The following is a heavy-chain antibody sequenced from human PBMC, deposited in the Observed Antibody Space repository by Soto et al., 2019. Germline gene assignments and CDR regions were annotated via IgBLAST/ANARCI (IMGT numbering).Heavy chain of an antibody. V-gene: IGHV1-69*13. CDR1: GGTFSSYA. D-gene: IGHD6-13*01. CDR3: ARSGIAAAGTCHY. J-gene: IGHJ4*02. CDR2: IIPIFGTA. Sequence: SVKVSCKASGGTFSSYAISWARQAPGQGLEWMGGIIPIFGTANYAQKFQGRVTITADESTSTAYMELSSLRSEDTAVYYCARSGIAAAGTCHYWGQGTLVTVSS.